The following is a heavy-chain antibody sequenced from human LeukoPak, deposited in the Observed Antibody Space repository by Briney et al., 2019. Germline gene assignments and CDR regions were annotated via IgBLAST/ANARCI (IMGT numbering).Heavy chain of an antibody. V-gene: IGHV4-59*08. J-gene: IGHJ5*02. Sequence: SETLSLTCTVSGGSISSYYWSWIRQPPGKGLEWIGYIYYSGSTDYNPSLKSRVTISVDTSKNQFSLKLSSVTAADTAVYYCARQGLHTSNNWFDPWGQGTLVTVSS. D-gene: IGHD1-26*01. CDR3: ARQGLHTSNNWFDP. CDR1: GGSISSYY. CDR2: IYYSGST.